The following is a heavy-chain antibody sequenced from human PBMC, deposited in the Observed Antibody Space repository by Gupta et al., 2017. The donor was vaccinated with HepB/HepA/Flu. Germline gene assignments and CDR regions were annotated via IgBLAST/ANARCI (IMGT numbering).Heavy chain of an antibody. CDR3: AKNRATYNFDY. Sequence: EVLLLASGGGLVQHGGPLRLSCAPPGFTFSNSAMYWVRQAPGKGLEWVSAISGSDVSTYYGDSVKGRFTISRDNSKNTLYLQMNSLRAEDTAVYYCAKNRATYNFDYWGQVTLVTVSS. CDR2: ISGSDVST. V-gene: IGHV3-23*01. D-gene: IGHD1-26*01. CDR1: GFTFSNSA. J-gene: IGHJ4*02.